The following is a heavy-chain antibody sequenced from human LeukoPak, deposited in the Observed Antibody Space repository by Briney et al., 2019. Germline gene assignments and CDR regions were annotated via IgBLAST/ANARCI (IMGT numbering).Heavy chain of an antibody. J-gene: IGHJ4*02. CDR3: ARDLSGPSVY. Sequence: GGSLRLSCAASGFTFDDHAMHWVRQAPGKGLEWVSGLSWNSGSIDYADSVKGRFTISRDNAKNSLYLQMNSLRAEDTAIYYCARDLSGPSVYWGQGTLVTVSS. CDR2: LSWNSGSI. CDR1: GFTFDDHA. V-gene: IGHV3-9*01. D-gene: IGHD2-15*01.